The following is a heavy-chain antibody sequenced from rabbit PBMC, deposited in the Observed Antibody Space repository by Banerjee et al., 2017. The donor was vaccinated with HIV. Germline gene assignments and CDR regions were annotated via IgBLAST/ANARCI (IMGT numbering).Heavy chain of an antibody. D-gene: IGHD1-1*01. CDR2: IYPDYGST. V-gene: IGHV1S47*01. Sequence: QEQLVESGGGLVQPGGSLKLSCKASGIDFSSYGISWVRQAPGKGLEWIAYIYPDYGSTDYASWVNGRFTISLDNAQNTVFLQMTSLTAADTATYFCARDRNPYASSSGYYIFDLWGPGTLVTVS. CDR1: GIDFSSYG. J-gene: IGHJ4*01. CDR3: ARDRNPYASSSGYYIFDL.